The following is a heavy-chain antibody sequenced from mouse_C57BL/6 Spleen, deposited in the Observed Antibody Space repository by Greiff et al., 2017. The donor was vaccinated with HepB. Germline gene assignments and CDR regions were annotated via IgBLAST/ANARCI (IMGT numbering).Heavy chain of an antibody. D-gene: IGHD6-2*01. CDR3: ASASFDY. CDR2: INPNNGGT. V-gene: IGHV1-26*01. J-gene: IGHJ2*01. Sequence: VQLQQSGPELVKPGASVKISCKASGYTFTDYYMNWVKQSHGKSLEWIGDINPNNGGTSYNQKFKGKATLTVDKSSSTAYMQLSSLTSEDSAVYYCASASFDYWGQGTTLTVSS. CDR1: GYTFTDYY.